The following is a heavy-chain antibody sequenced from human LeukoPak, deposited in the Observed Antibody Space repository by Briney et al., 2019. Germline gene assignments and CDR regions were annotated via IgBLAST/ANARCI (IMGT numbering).Heavy chain of an antibody. V-gene: IGHV1-18*01. D-gene: IGHD3-10*01. Sequence: ASVKVSCKASGYTFTSYGISRVRQAPGQGLEWMGWISAYNGNTNYAQKLQGRVTMTTDTSTSTAYMELRSLRSDDTAVYYCAREDLYYGSGNWPFDYWGQGTLVTVSS. CDR2: ISAYNGNT. CDR1: GYTFTSYG. CDR3: AREDLYYGSGNWPFDY. J-gene: IGHJ4*02.